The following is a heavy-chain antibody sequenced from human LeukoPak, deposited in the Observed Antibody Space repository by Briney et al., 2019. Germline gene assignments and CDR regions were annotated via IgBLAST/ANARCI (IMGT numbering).Heavy chain of an antibody. CDR2: INPKSGDR. J-gene: IGHJ3*02. CDR1: GHTFSGYY. V-gene: IGHV1-2*02. D-gene: IGHD3-16*01. Sequence: ASVKVSCKTSGHTFSGYYFHWVRQAPGQGLEWMGWINPKSGDRNYAQKFRDRVTLTRDMSITTVYMEFSRLSSDDTAMYYCARERNWALRGRAYALDIWGQGTMVTVSS. CDR3: ARERNWALRGRAYALDI.